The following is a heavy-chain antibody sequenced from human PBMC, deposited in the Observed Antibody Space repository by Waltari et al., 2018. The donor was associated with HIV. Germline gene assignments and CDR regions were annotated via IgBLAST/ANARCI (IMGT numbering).Heavy chain of an antibody. J-gene: IGHJ3*01. CDR1: EYSFASYW. V-gene: IGHV5-51*03. CDR3: ARLKAGADNAFDL. Sequence: EMQLVQSGTEMSRSGESLKISCRASEYSFASYWVGWVRQKTGQGMEWMGIIYPGDSDTMDSPSFQGQVTVSVDKSLDTAYLQWDSLRSSDTAMYYCARLKAGADNAFDLWGRGTMVIVSS. CDR2: IYPGDSDT. D-gene: IGHD3-10*01.